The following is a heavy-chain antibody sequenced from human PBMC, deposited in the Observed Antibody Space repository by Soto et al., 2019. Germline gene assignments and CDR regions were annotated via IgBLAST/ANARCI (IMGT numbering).Heavy chain of an antibody. V-gene: IGHV5-10-1*01. CDR3: ARREYPYSRGSFDY. D-gene: IGHD3-22*01. CDR2: IDPRDSET. Sequence: PGESLKISCEGSGYNFTNFWIHWVRQLPGKGLEWMGRIDPRDSETNYSPSFQGHVTISTAKSVTTAYLQWSSLKASDTALYYCARREYPYSRGSFDYWGHGTLVTVSS. J-gene: IGHJ4*01. CDR1: GYNFTNFW.